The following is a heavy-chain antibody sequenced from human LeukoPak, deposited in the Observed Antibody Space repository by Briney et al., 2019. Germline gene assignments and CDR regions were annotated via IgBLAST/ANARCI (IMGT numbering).Heavy chain of an antibody. J-gene: IGHJ4*02. CDR3: ARGYSYGFDF. Sequence: ASVKVSCKASGYTFTGYYMHWVRQAPGQGLEWMGRINPNSGGTNSAQKFQGRVTMTTDTSISPAYMELSMLRSNDTAGYYCARGYSYGFDFRGQGTLVTVSS. V-gene: IGHV1-2*06. CDR2: INPNSGGT. CDR1: GYTFTGYY. D-gene: IGHD5-18*01.